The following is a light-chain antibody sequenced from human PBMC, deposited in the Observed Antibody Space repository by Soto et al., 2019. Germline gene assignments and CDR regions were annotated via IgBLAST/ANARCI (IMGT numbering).Light chain of an antibody. CDR2: DVS. V-gene: IGLV2-14*01. CDR3: SSYAGSNTLL. J-gene: IGLJ2*01. Sequence: QSALTQPASVSGSPGQSITISCTGTSSDVGGYNYVSWYQQHPGKAPKFMIYDVSNRPSGVSNRFSGSKSGNTASLTISGLQAEDEADYYCSSYAGSNTLLFGGGTKLTVL. CDR1: SSDVGGYNY.